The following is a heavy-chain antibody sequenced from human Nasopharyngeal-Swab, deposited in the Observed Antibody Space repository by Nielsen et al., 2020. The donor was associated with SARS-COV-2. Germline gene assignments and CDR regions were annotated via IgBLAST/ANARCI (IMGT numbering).Heavy chain of an antibody. D-gene: IGHD3-10*01. CDR1: GGSISSSSYY. CDR2: INYIGST. CDR3: ARERGRGGIWNYYYYYIDV. V-gene: IGHV4-39*07. J-gene: IGHJ6*03. Sequence: SETLSLTCTVSGGSISSSSYYWGWIRQPPGKGLEWIGSINYIGSTNYNPSLKLRVTISVDTSQNQFSLKLSSVTAAEAAVYYCARERGRGGIWNYYYYYIDVWGKGTTVTVSS.